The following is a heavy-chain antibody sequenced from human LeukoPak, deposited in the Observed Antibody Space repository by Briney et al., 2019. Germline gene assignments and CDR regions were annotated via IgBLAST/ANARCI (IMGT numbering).Heavy chain of an antibody. D-gene: IGHD6-13*01. J-gene: IGHJ6*02. CDR3: AREQLVHYYYYGMDV. CDR1: GYTLTSYG. CDR2: ISAYNGNT. Sequence: ASVKVSCKASGYTLTSYGISWVRQAPGQGLEWMGWISAYNGNTNYAQKLQGRVTMTTDTSTSTAYMELRSLRSDDTAVYYCAREQLVHYYYYGMDVWGQGTTVTVSS. V-gene: IGHV1-18*01.